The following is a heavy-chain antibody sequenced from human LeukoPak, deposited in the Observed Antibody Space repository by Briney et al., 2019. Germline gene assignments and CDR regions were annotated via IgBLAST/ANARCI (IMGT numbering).Heavy chain of an antibody. CDR2: INPNSGGT. V-gene: IGHV1-2*06. D-gene: IGHD5-24*01. CDR1: GYTFTGYY. Sequence: ASVKVSCKASGYTFTGYYMHWVRQAPGQGLEWMGRINPNSGGTNYAQKFQGRVTMTRDTSISTAYMELSRLRSDDTAVYYCAANYQRWLQSREAFDIWGQGTMVTVSS. J-gene: IGHJ3*02. CDR3: AANYQRWLQSREAFDI.